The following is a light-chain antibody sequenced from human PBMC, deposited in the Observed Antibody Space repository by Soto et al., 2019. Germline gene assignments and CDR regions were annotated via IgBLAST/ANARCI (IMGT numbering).Light chain of an antibody. CDR3: RPYVRSYSSV. CDR1: SSDVGGYNS. CDR2: DVI. J-gene: IGLJ1*01. V-gene: IGLV2-11*01. Sequence: SARTQPRSVSGSPGQSVTVSCIGTSSDVGGYNSVSWYQEHPGKAPKLMIYDVIKRPSGVPDRFSGSKSGNTASLTISGLLAEDVADYYCRPYVRSYSSVCGTGPK.